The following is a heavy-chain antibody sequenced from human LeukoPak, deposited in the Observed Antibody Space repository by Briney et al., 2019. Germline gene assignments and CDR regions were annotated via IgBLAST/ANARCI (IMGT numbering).Heavy chain of an antibody. CDR1: GFTFSSNA. J-gene: IGHJ4*02. D-gene: IGHD6-13*01. Sequence: GGSRRLSCAASGFTFSSNAMSWVRQAPGEVLEWVSYSGGSSDAIFYADSVKGRFTISRDNAKNSLYLQMSSLRDEDKAVYYCARVYSIAANYCDYWGQGTLVTVSS. V-gene: IGHV3-48*02. CDR2: SGGSSDAI. CDR3: ARVYSIAANYCDY.